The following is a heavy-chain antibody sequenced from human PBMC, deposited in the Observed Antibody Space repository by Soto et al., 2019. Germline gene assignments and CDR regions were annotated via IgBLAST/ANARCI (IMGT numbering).Heavy chain of an antibody. CDR3: ARAIGPSLVVVEQGAFDI. D-gene: IGHD2-15*01. Sequence: QVPLVQSGAEVKKPGSSVKVSCKASGGTFSSYTISWVRQAPGQGLEWMGRIIPILGIANYAQKFQGRVTITADKSTRTAYMELSSLRSEDTAVYYCARAIGPSLVVVEQGAFDIWGQGTMVTVSS. J-gene: IGHJ3*02. V-gene: IGHV1-69*02. CDR2: IIPILGIA. CDR1: GGTFSSYT.